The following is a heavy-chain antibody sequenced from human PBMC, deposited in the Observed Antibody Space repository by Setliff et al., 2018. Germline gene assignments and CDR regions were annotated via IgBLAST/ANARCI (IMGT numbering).Heavy chain of an antibody. V-gene: IGHV1-18*01. J-gene: IGHJ4*02. CDR2: ISAYTGNT. D-gene: IGHD6-13*01. CDR1: GYTFTSSG. Sequence: ASVKVSCKASGYTFTSSGITWVRQAPGQGLEWMGWISAYTGNTNYAQKLQGRVTMTTDTSTNTAYMELRSLTSDDTAVYFCVRGGLAAAGKKGVFEHWGQGTLVTVSS. CDR3: VRGGLAAAGKKGVFEH.